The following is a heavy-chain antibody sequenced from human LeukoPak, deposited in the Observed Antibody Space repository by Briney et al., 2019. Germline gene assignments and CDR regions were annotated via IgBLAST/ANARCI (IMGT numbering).Heavy chain of an antibody. CDR3: ARSVVMGVNWYFDL. Sequence: GGSLRLSCAASGFTFSSYEMNWVRQAPGKGLEWVSYISSSGSTIYYADSVKGRFTISRDNAKNSLYLQMNSLRAEDTAVYYCARSVVMGVNWYFDLWGRGTLVTVSS. J-gene: IGHJ2*01. V-gene: IGHV3-48*03. CDR2: ISSSGSTI. D-gene: IGHD3-22*01. CDR1: GFTFSSYE.